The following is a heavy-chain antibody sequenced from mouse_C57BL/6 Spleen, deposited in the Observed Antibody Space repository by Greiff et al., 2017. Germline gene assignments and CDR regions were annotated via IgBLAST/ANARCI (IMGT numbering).Heavy chain of an antibody. Sequence: EVKLVESGGGLVKPGGSLKLSCAASGFTFSDYGMHWVRQAPEKGLEWVAYISSGSSTIYYAATGKGRFTISRDNAKNTLLLQMTSLRSEDTAMYYCARAQATGAMDYWGQGTSVTVSS. V-gene: IGHV5-17*01. D-gene: IGHD3-2*02. CDR2: ISSGSSTI. J-gene: IGHJ4*01. CDR3: ARAQATGAMDY. CDR1: GFTFSDYG.